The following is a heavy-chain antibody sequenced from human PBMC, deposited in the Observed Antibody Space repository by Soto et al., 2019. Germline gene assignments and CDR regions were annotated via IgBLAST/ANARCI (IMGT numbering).Heavy chain of an antibody. J-gene: IGHJ5*02. Sequence: EVQLVESGGGFVNPGESLRLSCATSGFAFSNAWMNWVRQAPGKGLEWVGRIKSKTEGGTTEDAAPVQGRFTISRDDSKNTLYLQMNSLRTEDTAVYYCTTTRSSTSCFDHWGPGTLVAVSS. D-gene: IGHD2-2*01. CDR3: TTTRSSTSCFDH. V-gene: IGHV3-15*07. CDR1: GFAFSNAW. CDR2: IKSKTEGGTT.